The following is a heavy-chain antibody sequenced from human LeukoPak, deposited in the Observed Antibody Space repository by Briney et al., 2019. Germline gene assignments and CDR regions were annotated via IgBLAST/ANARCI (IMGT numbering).Heavy chain of an antibody. Sequence: GGSLRLSCAASGFTFDDYGMSWVRQAPGKGLEWVSGINWNGGSTGYADSLKGRFTISRDNDKNSLYLQMHSLRAEDTALYYCARGSGIAVAGTLSFDYWGQGTLVTVSS. D-gene: IGHD6-19*01. CDR1: GFTFDDYG. CDR3: ARGSGIAVAGTLSFDY. CDR2: INWNGGST. J-gene: IGHJ4*02. V-gene: IGHV3-20*04.